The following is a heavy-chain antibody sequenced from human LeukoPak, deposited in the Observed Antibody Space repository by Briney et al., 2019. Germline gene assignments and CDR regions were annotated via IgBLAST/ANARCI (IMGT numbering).Heavy chain of an antibody. CDR3: AKGRLSLGYCSSTSCSSWFDP. CDR1: GFTFSSYA. D-gene: IGHD2-2*01. V-gene: IGHV3-23*01. J-gene: IGHJ5*02. CDR2: ISGSGGST. Sequence: GGSLRLSCAASGFTFSSYAVSWVRQAPGKGLEWVSAISGSGGSTYYADSVKGRFTISRDNSKNTLYLQMNSLRAEDTAVYYCAKGRLSLGYCSSTSCSSWFDPWGQGTLVTVSS.